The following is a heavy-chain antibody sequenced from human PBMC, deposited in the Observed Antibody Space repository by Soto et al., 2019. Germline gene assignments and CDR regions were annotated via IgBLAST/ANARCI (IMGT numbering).Heavy chain of an antibody. CDR2: LSYDGSNK. J-gene: IGHJ6*02. Sequence: QVQLVESGGGVVQPGRSLRLSCAASGFTFSTYDMHWVRQAPGKGLEWVAVLSYDGSNKYYADSVKGRFTISRDNSKNTLYRQMNSLRAEDTAVYYCARVVPAAMYYYYGMDVWGQGTTVTVSS. CDR1: GFTFSTYD. V-gene: IGHV3-30*03. CDR3: ARVVPAAMYYYYGMDV. D-gene: IGHD2-2*01.